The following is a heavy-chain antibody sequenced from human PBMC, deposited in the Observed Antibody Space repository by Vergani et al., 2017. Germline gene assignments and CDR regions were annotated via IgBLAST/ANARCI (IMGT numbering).Heavy chain of an antibody. Sequence: EVQLLESGGGLVQPGGSLRLSCAASGFTFSSYAMSWVRQAPGKGREWVSAISGSGGSTSYAASVKGRFTISRDNSKNTLYLQMNSLRAEDTAVYYCAKDYYGSGSSRGGAFDIWGQGTMVTVSS. V-gene: IGHV3-23*01. CDR1: GFTFSSYA. D-gene: IGHD3-10*01. CDR3: AKDYYGSGSSRGGAFDI. CDR2: ISGSGGST. J-gene: IGHJ3*02.